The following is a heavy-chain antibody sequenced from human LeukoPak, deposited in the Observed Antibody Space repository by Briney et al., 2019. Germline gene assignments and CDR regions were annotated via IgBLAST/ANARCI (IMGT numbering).Heavy chain of an antibody. D-gene: IGHD6-13*01. CDR1: GGSISTYY. Sequence: SETLSLTCSVSGGSISTYYWSWIRQPPGKGLEWIGYIYYSGSTSYNPSLKSRVTISVDTSKNQFSLKLTSVTAADTAVYYCARGGEKAAAVMDYWGQGTLVTVSS. J-gene: IGHJ4*02. CDR3: ARGGEKAAAVMDY. V-gene: IGHV4-59*01. CDR2: IYYSGST.